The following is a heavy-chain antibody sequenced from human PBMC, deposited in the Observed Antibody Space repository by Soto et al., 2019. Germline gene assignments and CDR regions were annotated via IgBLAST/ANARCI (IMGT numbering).Heavy chain of an antibody. Sequence: EVQLVQSGAEVKKPGGSLKISCKGSGYSFATYWIGWVRHMPGKGLEWMGIIYPGDSDTRHSPSFQGQVTISADKSIDTAYLQWGGLKASDTAMYYCARQGGMDVWGQGTTVIVSS. CDR1: GYSFATYW. CDR3: ARQGGMDV. J-gene: IGHJ6*02. V-gene: IGHV5-51*01. CDR2: IYPGDSDT.